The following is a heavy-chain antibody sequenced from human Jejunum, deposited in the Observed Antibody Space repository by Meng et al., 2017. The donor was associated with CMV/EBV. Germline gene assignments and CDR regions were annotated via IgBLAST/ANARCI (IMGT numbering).Heavy chain of an antibody. CDR3: ARDVDDDNGFDI. CDR2: INPKNGVT. Sequence: KASGYMFSIYYIHWVRQAPGQGLEWLRYINPKNGVTKYLQTFQGRLTMTRHTSINTVYMELTSLKSDDTAVYYCARDVDDDNGFDIWGQGTKVTVSS. D-gene: IGHD3-16*01. J-gene: IGHJ3*02. V-gene: IGHV1-2*02. CDR1: GYMFSIYY.